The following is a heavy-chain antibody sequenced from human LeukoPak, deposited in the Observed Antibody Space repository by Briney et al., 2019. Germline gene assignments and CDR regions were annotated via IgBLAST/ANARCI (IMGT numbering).Heavy chain of an antibody. V-gene: IGHV1-69*04. CDR1: GGTFSSYA. Sequence: ASVKVSCKASGGTFSSYAISWVRQAPGQGLEWMGRIIPILGIANYAQKFQGRVTITADKSTSTAYMELSSLRSEDTAVYYCARDITGTFHYFDYWGQGTLVTVSS. CDR2: IIPILGIA. CDR3: ARDITGTFHYFDY. D-gene: IGHD1-20*01. J-gene: IGHJ4*02.